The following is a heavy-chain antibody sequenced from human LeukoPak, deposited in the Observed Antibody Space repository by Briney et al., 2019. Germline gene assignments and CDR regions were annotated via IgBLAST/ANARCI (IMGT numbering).Heavy chain of an antibody. V-gene: IGHV3-23*01. J-gene: IGHJ4*02. CDR1: GFTFSSYA. CDR2: ISADGRST. CDR3: AKEHILTGYSDY. Sequence: GGSLRLSCAASGFTFSSYAMSWVRQAPGKGLEWVSPISADGRSTYYADSVQGRFTISRDNSKNTLYLQMNSLRDEDTAVYYCAKEHILTGYSDYWGQGTLVTVSS. D-gene: IGHD3-9*01.